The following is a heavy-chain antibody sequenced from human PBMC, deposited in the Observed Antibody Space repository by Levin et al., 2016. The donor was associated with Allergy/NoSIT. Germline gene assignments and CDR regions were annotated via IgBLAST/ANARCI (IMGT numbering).Heavy chain of an antibody. Sequence: GESLKISCAASGFTFSSYGMHWVRQAPGKGLEWVAVIWYDGSDKYYADSVKGRFTISRDNSKNTLYLQMNSLRAEDTAVYYCARDFLTTYGEYGYWGQGTLVTVSS. CDR3: ARDFLTTYGEYGY. CDR2: IWYDGSDK. D-gene: IGHD4-17*01. CDR1: GFTFSSYG. V-gene: IGHV3-33*01. J-gene: IGHJ4*02.